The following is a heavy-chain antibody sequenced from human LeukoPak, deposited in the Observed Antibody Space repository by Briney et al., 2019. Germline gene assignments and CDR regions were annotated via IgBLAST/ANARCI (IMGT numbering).Heavy chain of an antibody. V-gene: IGHV3-48*03. J-gene: IGHJ2*01. CDR2: ISSSGRTI. CDR1: GFTFSSYE. CDR3: ARATTGYAAVWYFDL. Sequence: GGSLRLSCAASGFTFSSYEMNWVRQAPGKGLEWVSYISSSGRTIKDADSVKGRFSISRDNAKNSLYLQMNRLRAEDTAIYYCARATTGYAAVWYFDLWGRGTLVTVSS. D-gene: IGHD3-9*01.